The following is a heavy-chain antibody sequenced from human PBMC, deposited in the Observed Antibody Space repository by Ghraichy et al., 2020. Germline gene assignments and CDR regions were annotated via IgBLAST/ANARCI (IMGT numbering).Heavy chain of an antibody. V-gene: IGHV4-34*01. J-gene: IGHJ6*03. Sequence: SETLSLTCAVYGGSFSGYYWSWIRQPPGKGLEWIGEINHSGSTNYNPSLKSRVTISVDTSKNQFSLKLSSVTAADTAVYYCASGERYYYMDVWGKGTTVTVSS. CDR2: INHSGST. CDR3: ASGERYYYMDV. CDR1: GGSFSGYY.